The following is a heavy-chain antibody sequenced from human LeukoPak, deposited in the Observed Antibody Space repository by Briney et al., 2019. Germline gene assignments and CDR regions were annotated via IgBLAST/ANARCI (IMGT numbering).Heavy chain of an antibody. CDR2: IKQDGSAK. CDR3: AGWITMIPY. CDR1: GFTFSSYW. Sequence: GGSLRLSCAASGFTFSSYWMSWVRQAPGKGLEWVANIKQDGSAKYYVDSVKGRYTISRDNAKNSLYLQMNSLRAEDTAVYYCAGWITMIPYWGQGTLVTVSS. V-gene: IGHV3-7*01. D-gene: IGHD3-22*01. J-gene: IGHJ4*02.